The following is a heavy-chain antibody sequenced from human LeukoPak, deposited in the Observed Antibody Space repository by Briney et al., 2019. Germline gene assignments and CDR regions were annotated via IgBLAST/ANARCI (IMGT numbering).Heavy chain of an antibody. D-gene: IGHD3-3*01. V-gene: IGHV1-69*02. CDR2: IIPILGIA. CDR1: GGTFSSYT. CDR3: ARVGDPYYDFWSGYSGWFDP. J-gene: IGHJ5*02. Sequence: SVKVSCKASGGTFSSYTISWVRRAPGQGLEWMGRIIPILGIANYAQKFQGRVTITADKSTSTAYMELSSLRSEDTAVYYCARVGDPYYDFWSGYSGWFDPWGQGTLVTVSS.